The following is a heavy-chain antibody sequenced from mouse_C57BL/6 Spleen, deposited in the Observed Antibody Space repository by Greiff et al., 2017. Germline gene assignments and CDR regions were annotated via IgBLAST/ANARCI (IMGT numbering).Heavy chain of an antibody. CDR1: GYTFTDYE. J-gene: IGHJ2*01. CDR2: IDPETGGT. V-gene: IGHV1-15*01. D-gene: IGHD1-1*01. Sequence: VQLQQSGAELVRPGASVTLSCKASGYTFTDYEMHWVKQTPVHGLEWIGAIDPETGGTAYNQKFKGKAILTADKSSSTAYMELRSLTSEDSAVYYCTRMATVVGYYFDDWGKGTTLTVSS. CDR3: TRMATVVGYYFDD.